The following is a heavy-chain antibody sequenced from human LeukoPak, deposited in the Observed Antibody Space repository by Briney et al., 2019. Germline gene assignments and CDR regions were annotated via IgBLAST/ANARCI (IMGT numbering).Heavy chain of an antibody. CDR2: RYYRGST. V-gene: IGHV4-59*11. CDR1: GGSTSGHF. Sequence: SETLSLTCTVSGGSTSGHFWSWVRQPPGKGLEWVGYRYYRGSTNYNPSLKSRVTISVDSSKNQFSLSLNSVTAADTAVYYCVRLSGVTTMQRFYYSFDFWGQGVLVTVSS. J-gene: IGHJ4*02. D-gene: IGHD3-3*01. CDR3: VRLSGVTTMQRFYYSFDF.